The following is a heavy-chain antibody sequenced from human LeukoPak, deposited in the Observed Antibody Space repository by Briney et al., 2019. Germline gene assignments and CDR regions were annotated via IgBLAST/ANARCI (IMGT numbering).Heavy chain of an antibody. D-gene: IGHD3-10*01. J-gene: IGHJ5*02. Sequence: SETLSLTCTVSGDSINNYYWSWIRQPPGKGLEWIGYIYYSGTTTYNPSLKSRVTISVDTSKNQFSLKLSSVTAADTAVYYCARRGYYGSGTYLYSWFDPWGQGTLVTVSS. CDR2: IYYSGTT. CDR1: GDSINNYY. V-gene: IGHV4-59*08. CDR3: ARRGYYGSGTYLYSWFDP.